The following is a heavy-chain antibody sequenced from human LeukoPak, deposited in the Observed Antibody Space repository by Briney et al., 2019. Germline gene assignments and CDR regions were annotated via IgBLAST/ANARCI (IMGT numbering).Heavy chain of an antibody. CDR2: IIPIFGTA. CDR1: GGTFSSYA. V-gene: IGHV1-69*05. CDR3: ARGYCSSTSCFPLDY. D-gene: IGHD2-2*01. Sequence: GSLVKVSCKASGGTFSSYAISWVRQAPGQGLEWMGGIIPIFGTANYAQKFQGRVTITTDKSTSTAYMELSSLRSEDTAVYYCARGYCSSTSCFPLDYWGQGTLVTVSS. J-gene: IGHJ4*02.